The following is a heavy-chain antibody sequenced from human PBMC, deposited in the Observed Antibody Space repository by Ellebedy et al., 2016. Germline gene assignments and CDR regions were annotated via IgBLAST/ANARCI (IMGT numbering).Heavy chain of an antibody. CDR3: AREKYGSGSSGDY. D-gene: IGHD3-10*01. CDR2: ISSSSSAI. Sequence: GGSLRLSXAASGFTFSSYSMNWVRQAPGKGLEWVSYISSSSSAIYYADSVKGRFTISRDNAKNSLYLQMNSLRAEDTAVYYCAREKYGSGSSGDYWGQGTLVTVSS. J-gene: IGHJ4*02. CDR1: GFTFSSYS. V-gene: IGHV3-48*01.